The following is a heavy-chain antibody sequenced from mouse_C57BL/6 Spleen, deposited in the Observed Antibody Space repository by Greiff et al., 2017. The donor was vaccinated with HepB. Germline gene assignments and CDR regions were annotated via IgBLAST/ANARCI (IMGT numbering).Heavy chain of an antibody. CDR2: IDPENGDT. D-gene: IGHD4-1*02. V-gene: IGHV14-4*01. CDR1: GFNIKDDY. J-gene: IGHJ3*01. CDR3: TSPTGKDWCAY. Sequence: VQLKESGAELVRPGASVKLSCTASGFNIKDDYMHWVKQRPEQGLEWIGWIDPENGDTEYASKFQGKATITADTSSHTAYLQLSSLTSEDTAVYYCTSPTGKDWCAYWGQGTLVTVSA.